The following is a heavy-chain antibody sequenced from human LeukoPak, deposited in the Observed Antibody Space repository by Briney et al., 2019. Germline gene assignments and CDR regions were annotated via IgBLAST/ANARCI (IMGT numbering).Heavy chain of an antibody. CDR3: ARQISGNRDY. CDR1: GVSISGYY. Sequence: PSETLSLTCTVSGVSISGYYWIWIRQSPRRGLEYIGSIFYREGFSYGGTTFYNPSLQSRVTIYVDTSKNAFSLRLSSVTAADTAVYYCARQISGNRDYWGQGTLVTVSA. J-gene: IGHJ4*02. CDR2: IFYREGFSYGGTT. V-gene: IGHV4-59*05. D-gene: IGHD3-10*01.